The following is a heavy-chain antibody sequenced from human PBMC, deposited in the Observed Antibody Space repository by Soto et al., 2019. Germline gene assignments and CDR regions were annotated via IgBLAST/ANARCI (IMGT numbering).Heavy chain of an antibody. V-gene: IGHV3-73*02. CDR1: GFIFSNSA. J-gene: IGHJ4*02. Sequence: EGQLVESGGGLVQPGGSLKLSCAASGFIFSNSAIHWVRQASGKGLEWVGRIRSKANNYTTTYTASVKGRFTISGDDSKNTAYLQMSSLKSEDTAVYYCSRLGFASHGVDFWGLGTVVTVSS. D-gene: IGHD3-10*01. CDR3: SRLGFASHGVDF. CDR2: IRSKANNYTT.